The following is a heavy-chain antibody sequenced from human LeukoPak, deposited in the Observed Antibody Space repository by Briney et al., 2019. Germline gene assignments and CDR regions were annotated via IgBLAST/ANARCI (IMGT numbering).Heavy chain of an antibody. CDR3: ARGDYGDYHYYGMDV. V-gene: IGHV6-1*01. J-gene: IGHJ6*02. CDR1: GDSVSNNIAT. CDR2: TYYRSRWGN. D-gene: IGHD4-17*01. Sequence: SQTLSLTCALSGDSVSNNIATWNWVRQSPSRGLEWLGRTYYRSRWGNDYAISVKSRITINPDTSRNQFSLQLNSVTPEDTAVYYCARGDYGDYHYYGMDVWGQGTTVTVSS.